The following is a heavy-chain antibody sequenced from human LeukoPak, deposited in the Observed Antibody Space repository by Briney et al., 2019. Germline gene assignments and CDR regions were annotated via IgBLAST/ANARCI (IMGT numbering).Heavy chain of an antibody. V-gene: IGHV3-23*01. Sequence: GGSLRLSCAASGFSFSGYYMSWIRQAPGKGLEWVSAISGSGGSTYYADSVKGRFTISRDNSKNTLYLQMNSLRAEDTAVYYCAKARSYYYYGMDVWGQGTTVTVSS. CDR1: GFSFSGYY. CDR2: ISGSGGST. J-gene: IGHJ6*02. CDR3: AKARSYYYYGMDV.